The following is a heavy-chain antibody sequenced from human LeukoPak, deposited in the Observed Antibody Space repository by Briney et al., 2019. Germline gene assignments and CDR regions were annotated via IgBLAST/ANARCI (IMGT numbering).Heavy chain of an antibody. D-gene: IGHD3-9*01. CDR3: ARGGDILTGYYRGFDP. V-gene: IGHV1-69*13. CDR2: IIPIFGTA. Sequence: SVKVSCKASVGTFSSYAISWVRQAPGQGLEWMGGIIPIFGTANYAQKFQGRVTITADESTSTAYMELSSLRSEDTAVYYCARGGDILTGYYRGFDPWGQGTLVTVSS. J-gene: IGHJ5*02. CDR1: VGTFSSYA.